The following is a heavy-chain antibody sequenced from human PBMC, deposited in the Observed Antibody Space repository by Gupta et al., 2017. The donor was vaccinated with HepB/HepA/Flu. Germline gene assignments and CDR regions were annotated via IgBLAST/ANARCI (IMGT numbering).Heavy chain of an antibody. CDR3: ARDGSSGYYYGMDK. J-gene: IGHJ4*02. Sequence: QVQLVESGGGVVQPGRSLRLSCAASGFTFSSYGMHWVRQASGKGLEWVAIIWYDGSNKYYGESVKGRFTISRDNSKNTLYLQMKRLRAEDTAVYYCARDGSSGYYYGMDKWGQGTLVTVSS. V-gene: IGHV3-33*01. CDR1: GFTFSSYG. D-gene: IGHD3-22*01. CDR2: IWYDGSNK.